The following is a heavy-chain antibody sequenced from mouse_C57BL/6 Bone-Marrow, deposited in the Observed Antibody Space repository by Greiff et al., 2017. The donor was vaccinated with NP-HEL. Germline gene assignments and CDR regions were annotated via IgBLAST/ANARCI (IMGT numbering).Heavy chain of an antibody. V-gene: IGHV1-26*01. CDR2: INPNNGGT. J-gene: IGHJ2*01. CDR3: ATPYYYGSSRYYFDY. CDR1: GYTFTDYY. Sequence: EVQLQQSGPELVKPGASVKISCKASGYTFTDYYMNWVKQSHGKSLEWIGDINPNNGGTSYNQKFKGKATLTVDKSSSTAYMELRSLTSEDSAVYYCATPYYYGSSRYYFDYWGQGTTLTVSS. D-gene: IGHD1-1*01.